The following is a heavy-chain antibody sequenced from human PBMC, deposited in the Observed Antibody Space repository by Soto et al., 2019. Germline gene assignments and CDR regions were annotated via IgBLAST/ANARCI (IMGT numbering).Heavy chain of an antibody. J-gene: IGHJ4*02. D-gene: IGHD3-16*02. CDR2: IYYSGST. CDR1: GGSISSYY. V-gene: IGHV4-59*08. Sequence: QVQLQESGPGLVKPSETLSLTCTVSGGSISSYYWSWIRQPPGKGLEWIGYIYYSGSTNYNPSLKSRVTISVDTSKTQFSLKLSSVTAADTAVYYCARRDYIWGSYRYDYWGQGTLVTVSS. CDR3: ARRDYIWGSYRYDY.